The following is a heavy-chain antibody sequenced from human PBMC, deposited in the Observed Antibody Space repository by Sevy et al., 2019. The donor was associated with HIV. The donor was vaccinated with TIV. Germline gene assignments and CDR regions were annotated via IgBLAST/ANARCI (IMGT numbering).Heavy chain of an antibody. CDR2: MRTKADGSAT. CDR1: GFTFSDSR. D-gene: IGHD2-21*01. J-gene: IGHJ3*02. CDR3: LSEVVKGRLTNFREISKKRAYVQINSLKTGDTAVYYCTPCKGELHHDAFNI. Sequence: GGSLRLSCAASGFTFSDSRIHWVRQASGKGLEWVGRMRTKADGSATAYAASVKGRFTISRDDSKNTAYLQMNRLKSKITGTGAGLSEVVKGRLTNFREISKKRAYVQINSLKTGDTAVYYCTPCKGELHHDAFNIWGHGRMVTVSS. V-gene: IGHV3-73*01.